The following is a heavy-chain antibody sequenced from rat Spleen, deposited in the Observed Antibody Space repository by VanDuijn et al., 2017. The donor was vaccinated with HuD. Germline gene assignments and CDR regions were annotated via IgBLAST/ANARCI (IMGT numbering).Heavy chain of an antibody. D-gene: IGHD5-1*01. J-gene: IGHJ2*01. Sequence: EVRLVESGGLLVQPGRSMKVSCAASGFTFSDYYMAWVRQAPTKGLEGIASISHGGYNTYYRDSVKGRFTISRDNAKSTLYLQMNSLRSEDTATYYCTRENWVFDYWVQGVMVTVSS. CDR3: TRENWVFDY. CDR2: ISHGGYNT. CDR1: GFTFSDYY. V-gene: IGHV5-25*01.